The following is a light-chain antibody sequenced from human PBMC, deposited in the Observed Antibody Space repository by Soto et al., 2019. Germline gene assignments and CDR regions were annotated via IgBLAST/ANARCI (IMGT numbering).Light chain of an antibody. CDR1: QTISIW. CDR3: QQYTNYPWT. Sequence: DIQMTQSPSTLSASVGDRVTITCRASQTISIWLAWYQQKPGKAPKLLIYKASSLQSAVPSRFSGSGSGTEFTLTISSLQPDDFATYYCQQYTNYPWTFGRGTKVDIK. J-gene: IGKJ1*01. CDR2: KAS. V-gene: IGKV1-5*03.